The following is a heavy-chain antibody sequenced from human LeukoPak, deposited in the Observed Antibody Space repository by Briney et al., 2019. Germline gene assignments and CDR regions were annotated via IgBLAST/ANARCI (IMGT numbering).Heavy chain of an antibody. J-gene: IGHJ6*02. CDR2: INWNSGSI. V-gene: IGHV3-9*01. D-gene: IGHD5-18*01. Sequence: GRSLRLSCAASGFTLDDFAMHRVRPAPGKGLEWVSGINWNSGSIGYADSVKGRFTISRDNAKNSLYLQMSSLRAEDTALYYCAKVGGYRYGSYYYYGMDVWGQRNTVTVSS. CDR1: GFTLDDFA. CDR3: AKVGGYRYGSYYYYGMDV.